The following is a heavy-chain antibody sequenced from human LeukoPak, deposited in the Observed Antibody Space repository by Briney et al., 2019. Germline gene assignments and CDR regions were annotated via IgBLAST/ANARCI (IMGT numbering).Heavy chain of an antibody. CDR2: ISSNGGST. J-gene: IGHJ5*02. D-gene: IGHD3-9*01. CDR1: GFTFSSYA. Sequence: QPGRSLRLSCAASGFTFSSYAMHWVRQAPGKGLEYVSAISSNGGSTYYANSVKGRFTISRDNSKNTLYLQMGSLRAEDMAVYYCARDPVPSRYFDSGLRNWFDPWGQGTLVTVSS. V-gene: IGHV3-64*01. CDR3: ARDPVPSRYFDSGLRNWFDP.